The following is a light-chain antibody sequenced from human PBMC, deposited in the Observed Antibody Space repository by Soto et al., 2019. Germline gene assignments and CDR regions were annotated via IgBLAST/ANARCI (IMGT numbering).Light chain of an antibody. V-gene: IGKV4-1*01. CDR2: WAS. CDR3: QQYYGIPLT. CDR1: QSILYSSSHKNC. Sequence: DIVMTQSPDSLAVSLGERATINCKSSQSILYSSSHKNCLTWYQQKPGQPPKLLIYWASTRESGVPDRCSRGGSGADFTLTISRLHAEDVPVYYWQQYYGIPLTFGGGTKVEIK. J-gene: IGKJ4*01.